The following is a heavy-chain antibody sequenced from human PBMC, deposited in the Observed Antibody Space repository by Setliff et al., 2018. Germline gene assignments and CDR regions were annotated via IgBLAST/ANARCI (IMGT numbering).Heavy chain of an antibody. CDR1: GYTFTTYA. D-gene: IGHD3-10*01. J-gene: IGHJ6*03. Sequence: ASVKVSCKAPGYTFTTYAISWMRQAPGQGLEYMGWINTNTGNPSYAQGFTGRFVFSLDTSVSTAYLQISSLKAEDTAVYYCARASRFGTIRYRGDYYMDVWGKGTTVTSP. CDR3: ARASRFGTIRYRGDYYMDV. CDR2: INTNTGNP. V-gene: IGHV7-4-1*02.